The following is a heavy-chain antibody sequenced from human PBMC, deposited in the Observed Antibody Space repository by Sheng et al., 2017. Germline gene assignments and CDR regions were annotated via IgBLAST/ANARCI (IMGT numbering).Heavy chain of an antibody. V-gene: IGHV1-69*08. D-gene: IGHD3-3*01. J-gene: IGHJ6*03. CDR2: IIPILGIA. CDR3: AREVGTIFGVVAGYMDV. CDR1: GGTFSSYT. Sequence: QVQLVQSGAEVKKPGSSVKVSCKASGGTFSSYTISWVRQAPGQGLEWMGRIIPILGIANYAQKFQGRVTITADKSTSTAYMELSSLRSEDTAVYYCAREVGTIFGVVAGYMDVWGKGTTVTVSS.